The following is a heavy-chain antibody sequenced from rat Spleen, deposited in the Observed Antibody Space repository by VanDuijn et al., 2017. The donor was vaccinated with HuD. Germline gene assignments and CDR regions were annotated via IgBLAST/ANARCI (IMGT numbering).Heavy chain of an antibody. CDR2: ISTSGGST. CDR1: GFTFSNYG. CDR3: ARDFDY. Sequence: EVQLVESGGGLVQPGRSLKLSCAASGFTFSNYGMAWVRQAPTKGLEWVATISTSGGSTYYRDSVKGRFTISRDNAKSTLYLQMDSLRSEDTATYYCARDFDYWGQGVMVTVSS. J-gene: IGHJ2*01. V-gene: IGHV5-29*01.